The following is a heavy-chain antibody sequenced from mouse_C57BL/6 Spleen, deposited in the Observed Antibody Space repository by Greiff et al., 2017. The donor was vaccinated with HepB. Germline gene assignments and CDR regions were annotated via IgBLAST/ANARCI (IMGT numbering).Heavy chain of an antibody. V-gene: IGHV5-4*01. Sequence: EVKLMESGGGLVKPGGSLKLSCAASGFTFSSYAMSWVRQTPEKRLEWVATISDGGSYTYYPDNVKGRFTISRDNAKNNLYLQMSHLNSEDTAMYYCARETDYDEEYYAMDYWGQGTSVTVSS. CDR2: ISDGGSYT. CDR3: ARETDYDEEYYAMDY. D-gene: IGHD2-4*01. J-gene: IGHJ4*01. CDR1: GFTFSSYA.